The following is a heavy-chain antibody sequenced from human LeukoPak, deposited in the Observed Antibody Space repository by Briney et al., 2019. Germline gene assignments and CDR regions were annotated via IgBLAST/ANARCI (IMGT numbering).Heavy chain of an antibody. J-gene: IGHJ6*03. Sequence: GGSLRLSCAASGFTFSSYGMSWVRQAPGKGLEWVSAISGSSGSTYYADSVKGRFTISRDNSKNTLYLQMNSLRAEDTAVYYCAKGKTYYYDSSGYYSDYMDVWGKGTTVTVSS. D-gene: IGHD3-22*01. CDR1: GFTFSSYG. CDR2: ISGSSGST. V-gene: IGHV3-23*01. CDR3: AKGKTYYYDSSGYYSDYMDV.